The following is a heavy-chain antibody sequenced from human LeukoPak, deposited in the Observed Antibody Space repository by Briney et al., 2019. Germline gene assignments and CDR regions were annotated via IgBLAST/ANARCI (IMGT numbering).Heavy chain of an antibody. CDR2: ISGSGGST. J-gene: IGHJ4*02. V-gene: IGHV3-23*01. D-gene: IGHD6-19*01. Sequence: GGSLRLSCAASGFTFSSYAMSWVRQAPGKGLEWVSAISGSGGSTYYAGSVKGRFTISRDNSKNTLYLQMNSLRAEDTAVYYCAKIFTSSGFFGYWGQGTLVTVSS. CDR1: GFTFSSYA. CDR3: AKIFTSSGFFGY.